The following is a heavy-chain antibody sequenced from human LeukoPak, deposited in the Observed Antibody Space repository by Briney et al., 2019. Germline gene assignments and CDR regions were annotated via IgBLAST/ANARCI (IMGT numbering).Heavy chain of an antibody. Sequence: PSETLSLTCTVSGGSISSYYWSWIRQPPGKGLEWIGYIYYSGSTNYNPSLKSRVTISVDTSKNQFSLKLSSVTAADTAVYYCARHPRGHSSGYYYVGYFDYWGQGTLVTVSS. CDR2: IYYSGST. J-gene: IGHJ4*02. CDR1: GGSISSYY. V-gene: IGHV4-59*08. CDR3: ARHPRGHSSGYYYVGYFDY. D-gene: IGHD3-22*01.